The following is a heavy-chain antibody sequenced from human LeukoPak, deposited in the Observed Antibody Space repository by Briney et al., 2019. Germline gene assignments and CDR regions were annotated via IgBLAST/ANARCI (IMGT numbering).Heavy chain of an antibody. V-gene: IGHV3-30*03. CDR2: ISYDGGNK. CDR3: ATYSKPYYYYYMDV. Sequence: GGSLRLSCAASGFTFSSYGIHWVRQAPGKGLEWVAVISYDGGNKYYADSVKGRFTISRDNSKNTLYLQMNSLRAEDTAVYYCATYSKPYYYYYMDVWGKGTTVTVSS. J-gene: IGHJ6*03. CDR1: GFTFSSYG. D-gene: IGHD4-11*01.